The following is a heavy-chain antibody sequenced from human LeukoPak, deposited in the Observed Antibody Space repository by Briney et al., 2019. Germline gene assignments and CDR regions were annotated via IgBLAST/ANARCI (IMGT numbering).Heavy chain of an antibody. CDR2: ISYDGINE. V-gene: IGHV3-30*18. Sequence: GGSLRLSCAASGFTFSSFGMHWVRQAPGKGLEWVAVISYDGINEYHADSVKGRFTISRDNSKNTLYLQMNSLRAEDTAVYYCAKDVVLKIFGTGFDYWGQGTLVTVSS. CDR3: AKDVVLKIFGTGFDY. D-gene: IGHD3-3*01. CDR1: GFTFSSFG. J-gene: IGHJ4*02.